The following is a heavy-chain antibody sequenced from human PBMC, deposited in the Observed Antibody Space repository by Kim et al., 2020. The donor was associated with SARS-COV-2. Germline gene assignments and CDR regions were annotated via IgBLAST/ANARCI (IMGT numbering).Heavy chain of an antibody. J-gene: IGHJ4*02. V-gene: IGHV1-69*01. Sequence: AQKFQGRVTITADESTSTAYMELSSLRSEDTAVYYCARAVIVGYGGSFGYWGQGTLVTVSS. D-gene: IGHD3-22*01. CDR3: ARAVIVGYGGSFGY.